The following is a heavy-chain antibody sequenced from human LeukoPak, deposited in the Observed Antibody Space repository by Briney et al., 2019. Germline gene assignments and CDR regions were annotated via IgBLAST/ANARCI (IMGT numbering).Heavy chain of an antibody. D-gene: IGHD2-21*02. J-gene: IGHJ5*02. V-gene: IGHV3-23*01. Sequence: GGSLRLSYAASGFTFLTYAMAWVRQAPGKGLEWVSSISGGAAGTYYAPSVKGRFTVSRDNDKNALYLQMDDVTAADTALYYCARVRGVGTHIWLLPWNLWGQGTLVSVSS. CDR3: ARVRGVGTHIWLLPWNL. CDR2: ISGGAAGT. CDR1: GFTFLTYA.